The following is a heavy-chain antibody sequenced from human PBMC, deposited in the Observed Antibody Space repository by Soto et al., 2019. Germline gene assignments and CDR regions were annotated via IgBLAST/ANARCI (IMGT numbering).Heavy chain of an antibody. CDR2: IYYSGST. D-gene: IGHD2-15*01. CDR1: GGSISSYY. Sequence: SETLSLTCTVSGGSISSYYWSWIRQPPGKGLEWIGYIYYSGSTNYNPSLKSRVTISVDTSKNQFSLKPSSVTAADTAVYYCARHHCSGGSCRDYWGQGTLVTVSS. J-gene: IGHJ4*02. CDR3: ARHHCSGGSCRDY. V-gene: IGHV4-59*08.